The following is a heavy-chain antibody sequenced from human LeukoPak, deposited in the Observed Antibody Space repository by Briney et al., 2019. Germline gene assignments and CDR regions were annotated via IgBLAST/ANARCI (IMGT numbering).Heavy chain of an antibody. J-gene: IGHJ1*01. Sequence: SETLSLTCTVSGGSATSGSYYWNWIRQPPGKGLEWIGYIYYSGSTNYNPSLKSRVTISVDTSKNQFSLKLSSVTAADTAVYYCARDEIAASGTYFQHWGQGTLVTVSS. CDR3: ARDEIAASGTYFQH. D-gene: IGHD6-13*01. CDR2: IYYSGST. V-gene: IGHV4-61*01. CDR1: GGSATSGSYY.